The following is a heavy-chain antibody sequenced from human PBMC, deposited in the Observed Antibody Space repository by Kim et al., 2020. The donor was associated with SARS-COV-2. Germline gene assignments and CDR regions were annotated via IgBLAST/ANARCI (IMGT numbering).Heavy chain of an antibody. V-gene: IGHV1-69*13. Sequence: SVKVSCKTSGGTFTNYAISWVRQAPGQGLEWLGGIIPILGTTNYAPKFQGRLTITAGESTSAAYMELSSLRSEDTAVYYCAVMVLTVIQVDYFHHWGQG. CDR3: AVMVLTVIQVDYFHH. CDR2: IIPILGTT. D-gene: IGHD2-21*02. CDR1: GGTFTNYA. J-gene: IGHJ1*01.